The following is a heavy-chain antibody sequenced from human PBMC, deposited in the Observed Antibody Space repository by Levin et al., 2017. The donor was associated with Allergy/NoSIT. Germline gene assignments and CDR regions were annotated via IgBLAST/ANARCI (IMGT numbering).Heavy chain of an antibody. CDR2: IYPGDSDT. CDR3: ARTKLERQLRSDNWFDP. V-gene: IGHV5-51*01. CDR1: GYSFTSYW. J-gene: IGHJ5*02. D-gene: IGHD1-1*01. Sequence: SGESLKISCKGSGYSFTSYWIGWVRQMPGKGLEWMGIIYPGDSDTRYSPSFQGQVTISADKSISTAYLQWSSLKASDTAMYYCARTKLERQLRSDNWFDPWGQGTLVTVSS.